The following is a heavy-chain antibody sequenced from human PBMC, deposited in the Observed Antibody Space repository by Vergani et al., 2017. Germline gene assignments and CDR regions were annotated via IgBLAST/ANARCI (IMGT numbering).Heavy chain of an antibody. D-gene: IGHD5-24*01. J-gene: IGHJ4*02. CDR2: IKNTGAST. V-gene: IGHV3-23*01. CDR3: GRGSDNYN. CDR1: GFTFSSHA. Sequence: EVQLLQSEGAVVQPGGSLRLSCVASGFTFSSHAMSWVRQGHGQGLEWVSSIKNTGASTHHANSVKGRFTISRDNSKNTLYLQMNSLRVEETAVYYCGRGSDNYNWGQGTLVTVSS.